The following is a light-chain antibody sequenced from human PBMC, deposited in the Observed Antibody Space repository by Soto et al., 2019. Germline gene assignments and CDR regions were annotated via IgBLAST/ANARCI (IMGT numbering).Light chain of an antibody. Sequence: DIVMTQSPDSLAVSLGERATINCKSSQSVLYSSNNKNYLAWYQQRPGQPPKLLIYWASTRESGVPDRFSGSGSGTDFTRTITSLQAEDVAVYYCQQYESTPPTFGQGTKFEIK. CDR2: WAS. CDR1: QSVLYSSNNKNY. V-gene: IGKV4-1*01. CDR3: QQYESTPPT. J-gene: IGKJ2*01.